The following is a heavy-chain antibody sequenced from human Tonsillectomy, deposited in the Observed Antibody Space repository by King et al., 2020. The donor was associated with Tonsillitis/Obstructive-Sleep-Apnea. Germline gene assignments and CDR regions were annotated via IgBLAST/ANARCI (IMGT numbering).Heavy chain of an antibody. CDR3: AKDGALYPLDMDV. J-gene: IGHJ6*03. V-gene: IGHV3-23*04. Sequence: VQLVESGGGLVQPGGSLRLSCAASGFSFSSYAMNWVRQAPGKGLEWVSALSGRGGTTYYADSVKGRFTISRDNSKNRLYLQMNSLRVEDTAIYYCAKDGALYPLDMDVWGKGTTVTVSS. CDR2: LSGRGGTT. CDR1: GFSFSSYA. D-gene: IGHD2-15*01.